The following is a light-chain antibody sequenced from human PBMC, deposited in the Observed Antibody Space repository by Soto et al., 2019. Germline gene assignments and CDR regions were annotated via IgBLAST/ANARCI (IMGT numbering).Light chain of an antibody. V-gene: IGKV3-20*01. CDR2: GAS. CDR1: QSVSSSY. Sequence: EIVLTQSPGTLSLSPGERATLSCRASQSVSSSYLAWYQQKPGQAPRLLIYGASSRATGIPDRFSGSGSGTDFTLTISRLEPEDFAVYYCQRYGGSPLDTVGQGTKLEI. J-gene: IGKJ2*01. CDR3: QRYGGSPLDT.